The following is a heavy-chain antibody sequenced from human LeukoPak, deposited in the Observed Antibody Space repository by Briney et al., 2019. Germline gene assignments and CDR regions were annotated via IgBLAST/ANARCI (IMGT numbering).Heavy chain of an antibody. CDR3: ARDVQDPNAHQHYFDY. CDR1: GFTFIDSY. D-gene: IGHD2-8*01. Sequence: GGSLRLSCAASGFTFIDSYMSWIRQTPGKGLEWLSYISSSSSDTNYADSVKGRFTISRDNAKNSLYLQMNSLRAEDTAVYYCARDVQDPNAHQHYFDYWGQGTLVTVSS. CDR2: ISSSSSDT. V-gene: IGHV3-11*06. J-gene: IGHJ4*02.